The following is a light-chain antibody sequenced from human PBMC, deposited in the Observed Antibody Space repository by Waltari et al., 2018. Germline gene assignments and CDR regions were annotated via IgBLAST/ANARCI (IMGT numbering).Light chain of an antibody. CDR2: WAS. Sequence: DIVMTQSPDSLAVSLGERATIDCKSSQSILYSPDKRNYLNWLQQKPGQPPKLLIYWASIRESGVPDRFNGSGSGTHFTLTISNLQPEDFATYYCQQSYNRYTFGPGTKVDF. J-gene: IGKJ3*01. CDR1: QSILYSPDKRNY. V-gene: IGKV4-1*01. CDR3: QQSYNRYT.